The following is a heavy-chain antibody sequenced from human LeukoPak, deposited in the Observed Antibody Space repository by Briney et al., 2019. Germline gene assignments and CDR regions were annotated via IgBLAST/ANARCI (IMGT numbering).Heavy chain of an antibody. V-gene: IGHV3-23*01. CDR3: AKKRESTPTSFDN. CDR2: IGASGEST. Sequence: PGGSLRLSRAASGFIFSVAAITGVRQAPGKGLEWVSLIGASGESTYYADSVKGRFTIPRDNSKNTPYLQMSSLRAEDTAFYYCAKKRESTPTSFDNWGQGTLVTVSS. D-gene: IGHD2/OR15-2a*01. CDR1: GFIFSVAA. J-gene: IGHJ4*02.